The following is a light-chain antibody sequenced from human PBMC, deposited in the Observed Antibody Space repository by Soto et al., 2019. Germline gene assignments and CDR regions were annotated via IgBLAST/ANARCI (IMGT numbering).Light chain of an antibody. CDR1: QSVRSIY. V-gene: IGKV3-20*01. CDR3: QQYASSPLT. Sequence: EIVLTQSPGTLSLSSGERATLSCRASQSVRSIYLAWYQQKLGQAPRLLIYGASSRATGIPDRFGGSGSGTDFTLTISRLEPEDFAVYYCQQYASSPLTFGGGTKVEIK. J-gene: IGKJ4*01. CDR2: GAS.